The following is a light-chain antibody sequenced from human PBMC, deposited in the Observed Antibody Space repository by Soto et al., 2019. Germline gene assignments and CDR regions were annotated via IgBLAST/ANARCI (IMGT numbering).Light chain of an antibody. Sequence: QSVLTQPRSVSGSPGQSVTISCTGSSSDVGDYNYVSWYQQYPDKAPKLMIFDVSKRPSGVPDRFSGSKSGNTASLTISGLQAEDEADYYCCSYAGSYIWVFGGGTKVTVL. CDR3: CSYAGSYIWV. J-gene: IGLJ3*02. CDR2: DVS. V-gene: IGLV2-11*01. CDR1: SSDVGDYNY.